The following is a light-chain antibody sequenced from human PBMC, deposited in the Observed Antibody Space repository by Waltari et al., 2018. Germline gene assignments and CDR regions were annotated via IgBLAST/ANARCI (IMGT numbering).Light chain of an antibody. V-gene: IGLV2-14*01. CDR1: SSDVGGYNY. J-gene: IGLJ3*02. Sequence: QSALTQPASVSGSPGQSITISCTGTSSDVGGYNYVSWYQQHPGKAPKFMIYDVSNRPSGVSKRFSGSKSGNTASLTISGLQAEDEAVYYCSSYTSSRTRVFGGGTKLTVL. CDR2: DVS. CDR3: SSYTSSRTRV.